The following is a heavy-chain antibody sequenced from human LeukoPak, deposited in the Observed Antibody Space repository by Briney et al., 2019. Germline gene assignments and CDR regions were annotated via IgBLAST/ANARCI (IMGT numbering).Heavy chain of an antibody. D-gene: IGHD1-1*01. J-gene: IGHJ4*02. CDR2: IYHSGST. CDR1: GGSFSGYY. V-gene: IGHV4-34*01. Sequence: PSETLSLTCAVYGGSFSGYYWSWIRQPPGKGLEWIGSIYHSGSTYYNPSLKSRVTISVDTSKNQFSLKLSSVTAADTAVYYCAGGWYNQETIDYWGQGTLVTVSS. CDR3: AGGWYNQETIDY.